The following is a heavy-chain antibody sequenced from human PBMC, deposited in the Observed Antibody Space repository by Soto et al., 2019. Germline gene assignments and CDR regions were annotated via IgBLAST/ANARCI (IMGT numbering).Heavy chain of an antibody. CDR3: ATIGFCDYIWGSYKARAFDI. J-gene: IGHJ3*02. D-gene: IGHD3-16*01. CDR1: GYTLTELS. Sequence: QVQLVQSGAEVKKPGASVKGSCKVSGYTLTELSMHWVRQAPGKGLEWMGGFDPEDGETIYAQKFQGRVTMTEDTSTDTAYMELSSLTSEHMSVYYCATIGFCDYIWGSYKARAFDIWGQGTMVTVSS. CDR2: FDPEDGET. V-gene: IGHV1-24*01.